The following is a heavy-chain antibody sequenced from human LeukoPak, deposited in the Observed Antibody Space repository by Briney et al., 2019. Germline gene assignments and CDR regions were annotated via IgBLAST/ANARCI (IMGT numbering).Heavy chain of an antibody. CDR3: ARDNILTGYSQAYYFDY. D-gene: IGHD3-9*01. Sequence: SETLSLTCTVSGYSISSGYYWGWIRQPPGKGLEWIGSIYYSGSTYYNPSLKSRVTISVDTSKNQFSLKLSSVTAADTAVYYCARDNILTGYSQAYYFDYWGQGTLVTVSS. CDR1: GYSISSGYY. J-gene: IGHJ4*02. V-gene: IGHV4-38-2*02. CDR2: IYYSGST.